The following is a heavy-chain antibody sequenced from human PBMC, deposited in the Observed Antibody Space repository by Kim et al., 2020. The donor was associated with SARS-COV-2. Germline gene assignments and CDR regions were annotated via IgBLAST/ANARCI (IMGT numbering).Heavy chain of an antibody. V-gene: IGHV1-69*13. Sequence: SVKVSCKASGYPFSGQSISWVRQAPGQGLEWIGNIIPLFDTINYAQKVQGRLTISADASTSTAYMELNSLRSDDTAVYYCARGPLHSNTYGLDVWGQGTTVTVSS. CDR3: ARGPLHSNTYGLDV. J-gene: IGHJ6*02. D-gene: IGHD3-16*01. CDR1: GYPFSGQS. CDR2: IIPLFDTI.